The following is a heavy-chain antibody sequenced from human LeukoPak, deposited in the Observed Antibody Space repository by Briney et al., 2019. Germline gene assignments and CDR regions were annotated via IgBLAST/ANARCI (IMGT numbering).Heavy chain of an antibody. J-gene: IGHJ4*02. CDR3: ARAGSSGPWLFDY. V-gene: IGHV1-2*02. CDR1: GYTFTGYY. D-gene: IGHD6-19*01. Sequence: GASVKVSCKASGYTFTGYYMHWVRQAPGQGREWMGWINPNSGGTNYAQKFQGRVTMTRDTSISTAYMELSRLRSDDTAVYYCARAGSSGPWLFDYWGQGTLVTVSS. CDR2: INPNSGGT.